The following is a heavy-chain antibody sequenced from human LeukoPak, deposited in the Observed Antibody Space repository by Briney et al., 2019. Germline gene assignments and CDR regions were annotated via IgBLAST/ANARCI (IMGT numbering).Heavy chain of an antibody. V-gene: IGHV3-30*02. CDR2: IRYDGSNK. Sequence: PGGSLRLSCAASGFTFSSFGMHWVRQAPGKGLEWVAFIRYDGSNKYYADSVKSRFTISRDNSKTTLYLQMNSLRAEDTAVYYCAKGRYFDDSWFDPWGQGTLVTVSS. CDR3: AKGRYFDDSWFDP. J-gene: IGHJ5*02. D-gene: IGHD3-9*01. CDR1: GFTFSSFG.